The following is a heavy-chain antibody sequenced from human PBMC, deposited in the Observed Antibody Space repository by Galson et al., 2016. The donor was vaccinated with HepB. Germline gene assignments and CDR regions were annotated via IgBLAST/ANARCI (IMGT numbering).Heavy chain of an antibody. D-gene: IGHD2-2*01. Sequence: QSGAEVKKPGESLKTSCKASGYIFSSYGINWVRQAPGQGLEWMGWISAYDGNTKNIEKVQGRLTMTTDTSTSTAYMELRSLRPDDTAMYYCARDGGGLVSAAPDYWGQGTLVTVSS. J-gene: IGHJ4*02. CDR2: ISAYDGNT. CDR1: GYIFSSYG. V-gene: IGHV1-18*01. CDR3: ARDGGGLVSAAPDY.